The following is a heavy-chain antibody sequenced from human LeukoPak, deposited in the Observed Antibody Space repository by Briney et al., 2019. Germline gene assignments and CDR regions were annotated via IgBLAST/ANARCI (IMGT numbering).Heavy chain of an antibody. V-gene: IGHV3-66*01. CDR2: IYSGGST. J-gene: IGHJ4*02. D-gene: IGHD4-17*01. CDR1: GFTVSSSY. Sequence: GGSLRLSCAASGFTVSSSYMSWVRQAPGKGLEWVSVIYSGGSTYYADSVKGRFTISRDNSKNTLYLQMNSLRAEDTAVYYCARDFDYGDYYFDYWGQGTLVTVSS. CDR3: ARDFDYGDYYFDY.